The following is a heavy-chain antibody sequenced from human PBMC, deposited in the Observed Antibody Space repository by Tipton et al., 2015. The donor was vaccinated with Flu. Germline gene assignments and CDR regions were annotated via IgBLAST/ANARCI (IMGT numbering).Heavy chain of an antibody. J-gene: IGHJ5*02. CDR3: ARVGGDYRDTSGFIPWFDL. V-gene: IGHV4-59*01. Sequence: GASISSYYWSWIRQPPGKGLEWIGYIYYSGITNYNPSLKSRVTISVDTSKNQFSLRLSSVTAADTAVYYCARVGGDYRDTSGFIPWFDLWGQGTLATVSS. CDR2: IYYSGIT. CDR1: GASISSYY. D-gene: IGHD3-22*01.